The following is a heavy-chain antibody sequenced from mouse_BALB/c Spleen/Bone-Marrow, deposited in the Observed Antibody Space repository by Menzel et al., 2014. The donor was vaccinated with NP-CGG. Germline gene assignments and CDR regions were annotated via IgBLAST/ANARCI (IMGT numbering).Heavy chain of an antibody. CDR1: GFSLTGYG. V-gene: IGHV2-6-7*01. J-gene: IGHJ2*01. D-gene: IGHD2-2*01. CDR2: IWGDGST. CDR3: ARDNYGYDY. Sequence: VQLQQSGPGLVAPSQSLSITCTVSGFSLTGYGVNWVRRPPGKGLEWLGMIWGDGSTDYNSALKSRLSISKDNSKSQVFLKMNSLQTDDTARYYCARDNYGYDYWGQGATLTVSS.